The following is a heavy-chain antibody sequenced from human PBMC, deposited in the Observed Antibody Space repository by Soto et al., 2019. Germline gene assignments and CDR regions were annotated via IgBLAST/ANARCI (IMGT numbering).Heavy chain of an antibody. CDR1: GGTFSSYA. Sequence: QVQLVQSGAEVRQPASSVKVSCKTSGGTFSSYAISWVRQAPGQGLEWMGGIVPIGDTSTYAQKFQGRVTITADESKSTVYMELSSLRSDDTAVYYCVRVVAIPGYPDNWGQGTLVTVSS. CDR3: VRVVAIPGYPDN. J-gene: IGHJ4*02. CDR2: IVPIGDTS. V-gene: IGHV1-69*12. D-gene: IGHD5-12*01.